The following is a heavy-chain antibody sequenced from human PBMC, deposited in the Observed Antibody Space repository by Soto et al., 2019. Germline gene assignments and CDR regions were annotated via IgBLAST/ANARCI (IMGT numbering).Heavy chain of an antibody. J-gene: IGHJ6*02. CDR3: ARIGHNYYDSSGYYYGPRGLDYGMDV. CDR1: GFSLSTSGMC. D-gene: IGHD3-22*01. V-gene: IGHV2-70*01. Sequence: SGPTLVNPTQTLTLTCTFSGFSLSTSGMCVSWIRQPPGKALEWLALIDWDDDKYYSTSLKTRLTISKDTSKNQVVLTMTNMDPVDTATYYCARIGHNYYDSSGYYYGPRGLDYGMDVWGQGTTVTVSS. CDR2: IDWDDDK.